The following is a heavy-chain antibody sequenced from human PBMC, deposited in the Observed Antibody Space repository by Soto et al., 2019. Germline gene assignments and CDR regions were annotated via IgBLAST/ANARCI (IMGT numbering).Heavy chain of an antibody. CDR1: GGSISSSSYY. J-gene: IGHJ3*02. V-gene: IGHV4-39*01. Sequence: SETLSLTCTVSGGSISSSSYYWGWIRQPPGKGLEWIGSIYYSGSTYYNPSLKSRVTISVDTSKNQFSLKLSSVTAADTAVYYCASKGGYSGSYYRNGFDIWGQGTMVTVAS. CDR3: ASKGGYSGSYYRNGFDI. CDR2: IYYSGST. D-gene: IGHD1-26*01.